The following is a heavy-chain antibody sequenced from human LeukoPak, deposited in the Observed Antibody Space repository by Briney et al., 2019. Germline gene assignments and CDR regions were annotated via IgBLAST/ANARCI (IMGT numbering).Heavy chain of an antibody. CDR2: IWYGGSNK. D-gene: IGHD3-22*01. Sequence: QAGGSLRLSCAASGFTFSSYGMHWVRQAPGKGLEWVAVIWYGGSNKYYADSVKGRFTISRDNSKNTLYLQMNSLRAEDTAVYYCAKDYDSSGYFDAFDIWGQGTMVTVSS. V-gene: IGHV3-33*06. CDR3: AKDYDSSGYFDAFDI. J-gene: IGHJ3*02. CDR1: GFTFSSYG.